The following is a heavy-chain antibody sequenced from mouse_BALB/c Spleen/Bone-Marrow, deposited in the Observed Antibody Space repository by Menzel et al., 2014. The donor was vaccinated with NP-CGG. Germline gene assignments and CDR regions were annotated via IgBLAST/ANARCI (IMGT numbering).Heavy chain of an antibody. CDR2: INPDSSTI. CDR3: ARPGYYGYQGV. Sequence: AGGGVDFSRYWMTWVRQAPGKGLEWIGEINPDSSTINYTPSLKDKFIISRDNAKNTLYLQMSKVRSEDTALYYCARPGYYGYQGVWGAGTTVTVSS. CDR1: GVDFSRYW. V-gene: IGHV4-1*02. J-gene: IGHJ1*01. D-gene: IGHD1-2*01.